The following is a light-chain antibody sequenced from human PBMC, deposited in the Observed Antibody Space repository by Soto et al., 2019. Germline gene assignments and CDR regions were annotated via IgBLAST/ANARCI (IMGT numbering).Light chain of an antibody. CDR1: QSVRRNY. J-gene: IGKJ3*01. V-gene: IGKV3-20*01. Sequence: EIVLTQSPGTLSLSPGERATLSCRASQSVRRNYLAWYQQKPGQPPRLLIYDIFTRATGIPDRFSGSGSGADFTLTISRLEPEEFAGCYCQQYGDSPFTFGPGTKVHIK. CDR2: DIF. CDR3: QQYGDSPFT.